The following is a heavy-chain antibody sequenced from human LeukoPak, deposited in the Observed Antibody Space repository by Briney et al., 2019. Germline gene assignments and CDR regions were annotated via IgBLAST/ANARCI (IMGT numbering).Heavy chain of an antibody. J-gene: IGHJ4*02. CDR3: ARGPRGQSGTYLFDY. CDR1: GYTFTSYG. D-gene: IGHD1-26*01. CDR2: ISAYNGNT. Sequence: ASVKVSCKASGYTFTSYGISWVRQAPGQGLEWMGLISAYNGNTNYAQKLQGRVTMTTDTSTSTAYMELRSLRSDDTAVYYCARGPRGQSGTYLFDYWGQGTLVTVSS. V-gene: IGHV1-18*01.